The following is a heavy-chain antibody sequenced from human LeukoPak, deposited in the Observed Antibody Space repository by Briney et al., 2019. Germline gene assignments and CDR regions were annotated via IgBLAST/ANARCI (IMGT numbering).Heavy chain of an antibody. Sequence: SETLSLTCAVYGGSFSGYYWSWIRQPPGKGLEWIGEINHSGSTNYNPSLKSRVTISVDTSKNQFSLKLSSVTAADTAVYYCARAHMTTVTTPGYWGQGTLVSVSS. J-gene: IGHJ4*02. CDR3: ARAHMTTVTTPGY. D-gene: IGHD4-17*01. CDR1: GGSFSGYY. CDR2: INHSGST. V-gene: IGHV4-34*01.